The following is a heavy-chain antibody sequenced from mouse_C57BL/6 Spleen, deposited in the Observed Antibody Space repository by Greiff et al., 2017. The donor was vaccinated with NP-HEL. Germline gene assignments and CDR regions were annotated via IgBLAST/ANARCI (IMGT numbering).Heavy chain of an antibody. J-gene: IGHJ3*01. CDR1: GYSFTGYY. V-gene: IGHV1-42*01. CDR2: INPSTGGT. CDR3: ARSGGYAAWFAY. Sequence: VQLQQSGPELVKPGASVKISCKASGYSFTGYYMNWVKQSPEKSLEWIGEINPSTGGTTYNQKFKAKATLTVDKSSSTAYMQLKSLTSEDAAVYYCARSGGYAAWFAYWGQGTLVTVSA. D-gene: IGHD2-2*01.